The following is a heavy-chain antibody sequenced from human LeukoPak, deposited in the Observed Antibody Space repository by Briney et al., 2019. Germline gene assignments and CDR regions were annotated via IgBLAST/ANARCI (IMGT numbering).Heavy chain of an antibody. CDR2: IYYSGST. CDR1: GGSISSYY. Sequence: SETLSLTCTVSGGSISSYYWSWIRQPPGKGLEWIGYIYYSGSTNYNPSLKSRVTISVGTSKNQFSLKLSSVTAADTAVYYCARDRDSSADVWGKGTTVTVSS. CDR3: ARDRDSSADV. V-gene: IGHV4-59*01. J-gene: IGHJ6*04. D-gene: IGHD3-22*01.